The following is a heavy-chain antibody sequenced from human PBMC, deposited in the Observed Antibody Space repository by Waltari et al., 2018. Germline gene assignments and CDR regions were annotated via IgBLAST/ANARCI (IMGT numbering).Heavy chain of an antibody. J-gene: IGHJ4*02. V-gene: IGHV1-69*05. Sequence: QVQLVQSGAEVKKPGSSVKVSCKASGGTFSSYAISWVRQAPGQGLEWMGGIIPIFGTANYAQKFQGRVTITTDESTSTAYMELSSLRSEDTAVYYCARDTLSRGGSYGGRFDYWGQGTLVTVSS. D-gene: IGHD1-26*01. CDR2: IIPIFGTA. CDR1: GGTFSSYA. CDR3: ARDTLSRGGSYGGRFDY.